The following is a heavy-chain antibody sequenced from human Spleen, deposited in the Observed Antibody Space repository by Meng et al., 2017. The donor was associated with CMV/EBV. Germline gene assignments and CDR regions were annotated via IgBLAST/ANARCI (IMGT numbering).Heavy chain of an antibody. CDR1: GFTFSGSA. CDR2: IRSKANSYAT. D-gene: IGHD3-10*01. Sequence: GESLKISCAASGFTFSGSAMHWVRQASGKGLEWVGRIRSKANSYATAYAASVKGRFTISRDDSKNTAYLQMNSLKTEDTAVYYCTSPYGSWSYYPRFDPWGQGTLVTVSS. CDR3: TSPYGSWSYYPRFDP. J-gene: IGHJ5*02. V-gene: IGHV3-73*01.